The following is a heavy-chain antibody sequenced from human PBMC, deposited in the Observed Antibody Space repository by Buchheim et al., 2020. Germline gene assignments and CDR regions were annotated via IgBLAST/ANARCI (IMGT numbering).Heavy chain of an antibody. CDR3: AKDPNWNRHYFDY. V-gene: IGHV3-23*01. D-gene: IGHD1-1*01. J-gene: IGHJ4*02. Sequence: EVQLLESGGGLAQPGGSLRLSCAASGFTFSSYAMSWVRQAPGKGLEWVSIISGSGGTTYYADSVKGRFTISRDNSKNSLYLQMNSLGAEDTAVYYCAKDPNWNRHYFDYWGQGTL. CDR1: GFTFSSYA. CDR2: ISGSGGTT.